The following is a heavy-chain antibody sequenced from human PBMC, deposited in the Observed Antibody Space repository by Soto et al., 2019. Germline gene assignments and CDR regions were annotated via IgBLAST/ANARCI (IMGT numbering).Heavy chain of an antibody. CDR3: VRLPRTGSTRYYFDS. V-gene: IGHV4-61*01. Sequence: QVQLQESGPGLVQPSETLSLTCTVSGGPVSSGSYYWNWIRQPPGKGLEWIAYVYYSGTTNYNPSHKSRVTISVEMSKSQLPLKLSYVPAAVTDVYYCVRLPRTGSTRYYFDSWGQGTLVTVSS. CDR1: GGPVSSGSYY. J-gene: IGHJ4*02. CDR2: VYYSGTT. D-gene: IGHD1-1*01.